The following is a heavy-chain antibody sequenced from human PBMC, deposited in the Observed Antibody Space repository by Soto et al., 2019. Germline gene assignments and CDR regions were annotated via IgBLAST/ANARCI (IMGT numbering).Heavy chain of an antibody. CDR3: ASPSELTTGSTPYNWFDP. CDR2: IYYSGST. CDR1: GGSISSSSYY. V-gene: IGHV4-39*01. D-gene: IGHD1-1*01. J-gene: IGHJ5*02. Sequence: PSETLSLTCTVSGGSISSSSYYWGWIRQPPGKGLEWIGSIYYSGSTYYNPSLKSRVTISVDTSKNQFSLKLSSVTAADTAVYYCASPSELTTGSTPYNWFDPWGQGTLVTVSS.